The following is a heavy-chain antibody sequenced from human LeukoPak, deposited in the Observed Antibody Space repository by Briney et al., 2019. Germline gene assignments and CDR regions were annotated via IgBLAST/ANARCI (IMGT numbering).Heavy chain of an antibody. CDR3: ARASWNYDFWSGYYTCGHYYMDV. CDR2: IIPIFGTA. J-gene: IGHJ6*03. Sequence: GASVKVSCKASGGTFSSSAISWVRQAPGQGLEWMGGIIPIFGTANYAQKFQGRVTITTDESTSTAYMELSSLRSEDTAVYYCARASWNYDFWSGYYTCGHYYMDVWGKGTTVTVSS. CDR1: GGTFSSSA. V-gene: IGHV1-69*05. D-gene: IGHD3-3*01.